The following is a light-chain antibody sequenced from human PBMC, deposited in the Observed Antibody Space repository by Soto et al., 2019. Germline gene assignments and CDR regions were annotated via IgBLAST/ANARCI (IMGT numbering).Light chain of an antibody. Sequence: DIQMTQSPSSLSASVGDRVTITCRASHSISRYLKWYQQKPGKAPKLLIYAASSLQSGVPSRFSGSGSGTDSTLTISSLEPEVFAVYYCQQRSSWPPTPTFGGGTKVE. V-gene: IGKV1-39*01. CDR1: HSISRY. CDR3: QQRSSWPPTPT. J-gene: IGKJ4*01. CDR2: AAS.